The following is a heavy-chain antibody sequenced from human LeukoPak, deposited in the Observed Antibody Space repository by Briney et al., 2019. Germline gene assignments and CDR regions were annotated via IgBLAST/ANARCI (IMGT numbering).Heavy chain of an antibody. D-gene: IGHD6-6*01. CDR1: GYTLTELS. CDR2: FDPEDGET. Sequence: ASVKVSCKVSGYTLTELSMHWVRQAPGKGLEWMGGFDPEDGETIYAQKFQGRVTMTEDTSTDTAYMELSSLRSEDTAVYYCARAYSSSSPFDYWGQGTPVTVSS. V-gene: IGHV1-24*01. CDR3: ARAYSSSSPFDY. J-gene: IGHJ4*02.